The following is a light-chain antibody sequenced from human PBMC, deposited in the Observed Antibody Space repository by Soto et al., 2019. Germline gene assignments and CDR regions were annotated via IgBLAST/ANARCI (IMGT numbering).Light chain of an antibody. CDR3: QQYDHPPA. Sequence: DIQMTQSPSSLSASVGDRVTITCQASQDINNHLNWYQQKPGKAPKLLIYDASNFETGVPSSFSGSGSGTDFTFTISRLQPVDIATYYCQQYDHPPAFGQGTRLEIK. V-gene: IGKV1-33*01. J-gene: IGKJ5*01. CDR2: DAS. CDR1: QDINNH.